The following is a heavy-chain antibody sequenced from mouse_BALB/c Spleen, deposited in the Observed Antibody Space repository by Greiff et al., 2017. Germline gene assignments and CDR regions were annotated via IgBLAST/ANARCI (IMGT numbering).Heavy chain of an antibody. Sequence: VQLKESGPGLVAPSQSLSITCTVSGFSLTSYGVHWVRQPPGKGLEWLGVIWAGGSTNYNSALMSRLSISKDNSKSQVFLKMNSLQTDDTAMYYCASSTRIKGAWFADWGQGTLVTVSA. D-gene: IGHD2-4*01. CDR1: GFSLTSYG. CDR3: ASSTRIKGAWFAD. J-gene: IGHJ3*01. CDR2: IWAGGST. V-gene: IGHV2-9*02.